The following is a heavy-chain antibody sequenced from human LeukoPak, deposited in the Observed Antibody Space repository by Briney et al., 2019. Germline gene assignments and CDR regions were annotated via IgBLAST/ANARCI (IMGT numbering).Heavy chain of an antibody. V-gene: IGHV3-23*05. CDR1: GFTFSSYG. Sequence: GGSLRLSCAASGFTFSSYGMHWVRQAPGKGLEWVSVIYDSGTTYYADSVKGRFTISRDNSKNTLYLQMNSLRAEDTAVYYCASGAFGYWGQGTLVTVSS. D-gene: IGHD1-26*01. CDR2: IYDSGTT. CDR3: ASGAFGY. J-gene: IGHJ4*02.